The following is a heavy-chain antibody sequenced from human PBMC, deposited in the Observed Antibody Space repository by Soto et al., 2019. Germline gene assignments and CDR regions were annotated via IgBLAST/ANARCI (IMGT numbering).Heavy chain of an antibody. CDR3: ARGLAGRSSSWYDY. J-gene: IGHJ4*02. V-gene: IGHV4-34*01. D-gene: IGHD6-13*01. Sequence: LSLTCAVYGGSFSGYFWSWIRQPPGKGLEWIGEINHSGTTNYNPSPKSRITISVDTSKNQLSLKLSSVTAADTAVYYCARGLAGRSSSWYDYWGQGTLVTVSS. CDR1: GGSFSGYF. CDR2: INHSGTT.